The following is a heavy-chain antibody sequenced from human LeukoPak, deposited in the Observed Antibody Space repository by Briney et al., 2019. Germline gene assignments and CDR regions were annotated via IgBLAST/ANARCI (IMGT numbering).Heavy chain of an antibody. Sequence: GGSLRLSCAASGFTFSSYAMSWVRQAAGKGLEWVSAISGSGGRTYYADSVKGRFTISRDNSKNTLYLQMNSLRAEDAAVFYCAKDLRSSSFTHYFDFWGQGTLVTVSS. CDR2: ISGSGGRT. D-gene: IGHD6-13*01. CDR1: GFTFSSYA. CDR3: AKDLRSSSFTHYFDF. V-gene: IGHV3-23*01. J-gene: IGHJ4*02.